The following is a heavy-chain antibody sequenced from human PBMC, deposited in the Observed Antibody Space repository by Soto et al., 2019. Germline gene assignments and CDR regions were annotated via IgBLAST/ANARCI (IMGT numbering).Heavy chain of an antibody. V-gene: IGHV3-30*18. CDR2: IAYDGSNK. D-gene: IGHD6-13*01. CDR1: GFTFSRYG. CDR3: AKVWFRRRAAAGYVDY. Sequence: QVQLVESGGGVVQPGRSLRLSCAASGFTFSRYGMHWVRQAPGKGLEWVAVIAYDGSNKYYAESVKGRFTIYRDNSMNTLYLEMNSPRAEDTAVYYCAKVWFRRRAAAGYVDYGGQGTLVNGFS. J-gene: IGHJ4*02.